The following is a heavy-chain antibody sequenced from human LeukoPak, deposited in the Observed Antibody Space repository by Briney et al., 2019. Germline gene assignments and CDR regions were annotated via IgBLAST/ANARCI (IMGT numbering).Heavy chain of an antibody. CDR1: GFTFSSYS. J-gene: IGHJ4*02. CDR2: ISSSSSYI. D-gene: IGHD6-19*01. Sequence: KPGGSLRLSCAASGFTFSSYSMNWVRQAPGKGLEWVSSISSSSSYIYYADSVKGRFTISRDNAKNSLYLQMNSLRAEDTAVYYCARVGAVAGRGWLPHESDYWGQGTLVTVSS. CDR3: ARVGAVAGRGWLPHESDY. V-gene: IGHV3-21*01.